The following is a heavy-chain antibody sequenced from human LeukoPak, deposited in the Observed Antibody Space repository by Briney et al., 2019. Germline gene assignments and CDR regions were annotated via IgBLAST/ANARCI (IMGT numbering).Heavy chain of an antibody. CDR1: GGSISSYY. J-gene: IGHJ4*02. CDR3: ARGGCSSTKCHFSFDY. D-gene: IGHD2-2*01. Sequence: SETLSLTCSVSGGSISSYYWSWIRQPPGKGLEWIGYIYYSGRTSYNPSLKSRVTISVDTSKNQFSLRLNSVTAADTAVYYCARGGCSSTKCHFSFDYWGLGTLVIVSS. V-gene: IGHV4-59*01. CDR2: IYYSGRT.